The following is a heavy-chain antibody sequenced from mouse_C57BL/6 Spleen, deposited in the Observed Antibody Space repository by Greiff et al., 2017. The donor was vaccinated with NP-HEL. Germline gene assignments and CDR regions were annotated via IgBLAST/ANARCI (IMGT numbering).Heavy chain of an antibody. CDR2: IDPNSGGT. CDR3: AREGYMVTAWYFDV. J-gene: IGHJ1*03. D-gene: IGHD2-2*01. V-gene: IGHV1-72*01. Sequence: QVHVKQPGAELVKPGASVKLSCKASGYTFTSYWMHWVKQRPGRGLEWIGRIDPNSGGTKYNEKFKSKATLTVDKPSSTAYMQLSSLTSEDAAVYYCAREGYMVTAWYFDVWGTGTTVTVSS. CDR1: GYTFTSYW.